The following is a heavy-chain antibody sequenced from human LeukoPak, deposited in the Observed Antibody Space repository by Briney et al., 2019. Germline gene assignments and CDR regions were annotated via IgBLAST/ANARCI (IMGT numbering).Heavy chain of an antibody. CDR2: MNPNSGNT. CDR1: GYTFTGYY. D-gene: IGHD5-18*01. J-gene: IGHJ6*03. Sequence: GASVKVSCKASGYTFTGYYMHWVRQAPGQGLEWMGWMNPNSGNTGYAQKFQGRVTITRNTSISTAYMELSSLRSEDTAVYYCARATWIQLWLRSYYYMDVWGKGTTVTVSS. CDR3: ARATWIQLWLRSYYYMDV. V-gene: IGHV1-8*03.